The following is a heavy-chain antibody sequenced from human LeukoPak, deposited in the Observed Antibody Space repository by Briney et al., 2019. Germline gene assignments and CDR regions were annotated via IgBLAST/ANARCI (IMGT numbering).Heavy chain of an antibody. J-gene: IGHJ5*01. CDR1: GFSFSLYS. V-gene: IGHV3-21*01. Sequence: GGSLRLSCVASGFSFSLYSMNWVRQAQGKGLEWVSTISGDSSGNYIDYADSVKGRFTISRDNAKNSVFLPMNGPRDDDTAVYYCTREGGVGSWGQGTLVSVSS. CDR3: TREGGVGS. D-gene: IGHD3-16*01. CDR2: ISGDSSGNYI.